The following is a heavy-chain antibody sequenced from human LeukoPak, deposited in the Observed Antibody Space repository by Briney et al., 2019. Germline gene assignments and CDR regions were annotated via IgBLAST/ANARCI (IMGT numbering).Heavy chain of an antibody. D-gene: IGHD3-16*01. Sequence: GGSLRLSCAASGFTFSSYAMSWVRQAPGKGLEWVSVISGSGGSTYSADYLKARFTISRDNSKNTVSLQMNSLRDEDTGVYYCAKGLRTGVGPYMGYHYYMDVWGKGATVTVSS. CDR2: ISGSGGST. CDR3: AKGLRTGVGPYMGYHYYMDV. J-gene: IGHJ6*03. V-gene: IGHV3-23*01. CDR1: GFTFSSYA.